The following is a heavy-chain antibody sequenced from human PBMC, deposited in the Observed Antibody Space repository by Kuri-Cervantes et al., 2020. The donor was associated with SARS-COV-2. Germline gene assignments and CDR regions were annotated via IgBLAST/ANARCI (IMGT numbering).Heavy chain of an antibody. D-gene: IGHD6-19*01. CDR2: LYTSGST. V-gene: IGHV4-61*02. J-gene: IGHJ4*02. CDR1: VGSISSRSYY. CDR3: ARGIAVAGAKYFDY. Sequence: SETLSLTRTVTVGSISSRSYYWTWIRQPAGKGLEWLGRLYTSGSTNYNPSLKSRVTTSADTSKNQFSLNLSSVTAADTAVYYCARGIAVAGAKYFDYWGQGTLVTVSS.